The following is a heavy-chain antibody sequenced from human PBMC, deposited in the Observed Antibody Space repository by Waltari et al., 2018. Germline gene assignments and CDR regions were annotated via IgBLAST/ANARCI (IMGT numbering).Heavy chain of an antibody. CDR2: INHSGRT. V-gene: IGHV4-34*01. CDR3: ARLMIVVAKGYFDY. Sequence: QVQLQQWGAGLLKPSETLSLTCAVYGGSFSGYYWSWIRQPPGKGLEWIGEINHSGRTNNNPSLKSRVTISVDTSKNQFSLKLSSVTAADTAVYFCARLMIVVAKGYFDYWGQGTLVTVSS. J-gene: IGHJ4*02. D-gene: IGHD3-22*01. CDR1: GGSFSGYY.